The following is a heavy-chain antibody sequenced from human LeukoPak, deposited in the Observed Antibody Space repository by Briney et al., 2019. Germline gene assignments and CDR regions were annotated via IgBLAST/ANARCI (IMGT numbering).Heavy chain of an antibody. V-gene: IGHV5-51*01. CDR1: GYSFTSYW. J-gene: IGHJ6*02. CDR2: IYPGDSDT. Sequence: GESLKISCKGSGYSFTSYWIGGVRQMPGKGLEWMGIIYPGDSDTRYSPSFQGQVTISADKSISTVYLQWSSPKASDTAMYYCARMMMTGGMDVWGQGTTVTVSS. CDR3: ARMMMTGGMDV. D-gene: IGHD3-16*01.